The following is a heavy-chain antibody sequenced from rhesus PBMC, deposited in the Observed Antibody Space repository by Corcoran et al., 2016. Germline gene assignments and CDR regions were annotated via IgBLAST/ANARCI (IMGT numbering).Heavy chain of an antibody. CDR1: GCSFSGYY. J-gene: IGHJ4*01. CDR2: VSGCSGST. V-gene: IGHV4-165*01. D-gene: IGHD5-12*01. Sequence: QVQLQESGPGLVKPSETLSLTCSVSGCSFSGYYWCLIRPPPGKGLEWIGYVSGCSGSTDYNPALTSRVTISTDTSKNQFSLKLTSVTAADTAVFYWARVFSYTFDYWGQGVLVTVSS. CDR3: ARVFSYTFDY.